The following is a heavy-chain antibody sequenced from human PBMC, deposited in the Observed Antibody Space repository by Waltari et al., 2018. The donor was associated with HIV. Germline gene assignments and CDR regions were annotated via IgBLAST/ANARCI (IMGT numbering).Heavy chain of an antibody. CDR2: INHSGIT. Sequence: VQVHQWGAGLLKPSETLSLTCAVYGGSLSGYHWNWIRQPPGKGLEWIGEINHSGITNYNPSLKSRVTISIDTSKNQFSLKLTSVTAADTAVYYCAIYEAVAALIDYWGQGTLVTVSS. J-gene: IGHJ4*02. CDR3: AIYEAVAALIDY. V-gene: IGHV4-34*01. CDR1: GGSLSGYH. D-gene: IGHD6-13*01.